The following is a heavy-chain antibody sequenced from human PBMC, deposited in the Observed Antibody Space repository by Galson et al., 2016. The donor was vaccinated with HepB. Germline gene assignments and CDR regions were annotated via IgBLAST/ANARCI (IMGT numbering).Heavy chain of an antibody. CDR2: IYPDDSDT. J-gene: IGHJ4*02. D-gene: IGHD3-3*01. CDR3: ARARRFSATYYFDY. CDR1: GYNFINSW. Sequence: QSGAEVKKPGESLKISSEGSGYNFINSWIAWVRQMPGKGLEWMGIIYPDDSDTLYNPSFRGQVIISVDKSLSTAYLQWTSLKASDTAMYYCARARRFSATYYFDYWAQGTLVTVSS. V-gene: IGHV5-51*01.